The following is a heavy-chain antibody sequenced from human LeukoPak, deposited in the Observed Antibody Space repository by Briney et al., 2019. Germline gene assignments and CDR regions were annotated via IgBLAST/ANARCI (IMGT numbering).Heavy chain of an antibody. Sequence: SETLSLTCGVTGGSFSTHFWARIRQSPARGLEWIGEINQSGDTDYNPSLKRRVKISIDVSRSQFSLTLTSVTAADTAMYYCARVLGIAVVAGATEDNYFDSWGQGALVTVSS. CDR1: GGSFSTHF. V-gene: IGHV4-34*01. D-gene: IGHD2-2*03. CDR3: ARVLGIAVVAGATEDNYFDS. J-gene: IGHJ4*02. CDR2: INQSGDT.